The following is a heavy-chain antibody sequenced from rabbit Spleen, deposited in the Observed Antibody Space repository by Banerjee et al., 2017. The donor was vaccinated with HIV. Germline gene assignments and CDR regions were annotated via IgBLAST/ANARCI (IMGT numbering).Heavy chain of an antibody. J-gene: IGHJ4*01. Sequence: QEQLVESGGGLVQPEGSLTLTCTASGFSFSGSYYMCWVRQAPGKGLEWIGCIYTGSGNTYYASWAKGRFTVSKTSSTVDLKMTSLTVADTATYFCARTVYDGTRGYPLWGPGTLVTVS. CDR2: IYTGSGNT. V-gene: IGHV1S45*01. CDR3: ARTVYDGTRGYPL. CDR1: GFSFSGSYY. D-gene: IGHD1-1*01.